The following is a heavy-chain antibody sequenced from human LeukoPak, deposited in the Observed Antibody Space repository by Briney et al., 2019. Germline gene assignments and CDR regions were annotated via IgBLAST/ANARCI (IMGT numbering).Heavy chain of an antibody. J-gene: IGHJ5*02. V-gene: IGHV3-21*01. D-gene: IGHD2-2*01. CDR1: GFTFSSYS. CDR2: ISSGSSYK. CDR3: ARDYQGGFAP. Sequence: PGGSLRLSCAASGFTFSSYSVNWVRQARGKALEWVSSISSGSSYKYYADSAKGRFTISRDNTKNSLYLQMNTLRAEDTAVYYCARDYQGGFAPWGQGTLVTVSS.